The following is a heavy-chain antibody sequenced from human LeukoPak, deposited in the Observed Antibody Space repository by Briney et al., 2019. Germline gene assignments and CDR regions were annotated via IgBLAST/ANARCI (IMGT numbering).Heavy chain of an antibody. J-gene: IGHJ4*02. CDR3: AREHYYDSSGYRDYYFDY. CDR1: GFAFSSYS. D-gene: IGHD3-22*01. V-gene: IGHV3-21*04. Sequence: GGSLRLSCAASGFAFSSYSMNWVRQAPGKGLEWVSSISSSSNSIYYADSVKGRFTISRDNAKNSLYLQMNSLRAEDTAVYYCAREHYYDSSGYRDYYFDYWGQGTLFTVSS. CDR2: ISSSSNSI.